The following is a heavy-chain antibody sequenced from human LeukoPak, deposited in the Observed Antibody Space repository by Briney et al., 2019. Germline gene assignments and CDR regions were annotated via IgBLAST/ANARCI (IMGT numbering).Heavy chain of an antibody. Sequence: SGGSLRLSCAASGFTFSDHYMDGVRQAPGKGLEWVGRIRNKANGYTTECAASVKGRFTISRDDSKSSLYLQMNSLKTEDTAVYYCARRYSGFDSLDYWGQGTLVTVSS. D-gene: IGHD5-12*01. V-gene: IGHV3-72*01. CDR3: ARRYSGFDSLDY. J-gene: IGHJ4*02. CDR1: GFTFSDHY. CDR2: IRNKANGYTT.